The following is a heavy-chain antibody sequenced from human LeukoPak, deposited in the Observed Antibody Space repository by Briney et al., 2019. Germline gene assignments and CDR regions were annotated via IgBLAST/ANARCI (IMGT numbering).Heavy chain of an antibody. CDR2: ISSSSSTI. CDR3: AREQSVLRFLGWLFAFDI. V-gene: IGHV3-48*02. CDR1: GFTFSSYS. D-gene: IGHD3-3*01. Sequence: GGSLRLSCAASGFTFSSYSMNWVRQAPGKGLEWVSYISSSSSTIYYADSVKGRFTISRDNAKNSLYLQMNSLRDEDTAVYYCAREQSVLRFLGWLFAFDIWGQGTMVTVSS. J-gene: IGHJ3*02.